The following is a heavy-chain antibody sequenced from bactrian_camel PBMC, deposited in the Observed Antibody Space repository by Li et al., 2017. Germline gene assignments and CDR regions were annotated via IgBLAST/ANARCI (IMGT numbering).Heavy chain of an antibody. J-gene: IGHJ4*01. V-gene: IGHV3S53*01. CDR3: ARGPLFIERRGKGVPAPPDPRVTQVLIIAT. Sequence: HVQLVESGGGSVQAGGSLRLSCVASGYWSNSNCMAWFRQVPGKQREGVATMASRGNDDAFSIWYDDSVKGRFTISRDNAENTLYLQMNNLKPEDTAMYYCARGPLFIERRGKGVPAPPDPRVTQVLIIATGARGPRSPSP. CDR2: MASRGNDDAFSI. D-gene: IGHD1*01. CDR1: GYWSNSNC.